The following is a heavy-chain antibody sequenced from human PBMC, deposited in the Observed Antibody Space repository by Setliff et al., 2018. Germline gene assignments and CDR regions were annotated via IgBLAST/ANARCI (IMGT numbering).Heavy chain of an antibody. Sequence: PGGSLRLSCAASGFTFSSSYAISWVRQAPGKGLEWVSAMSASGTSTYHAYSVKGRFTISGDNSKNTLYLQMNSLRAEDTAVYFCARSPVAYCSGAVCYPFDYWGQGTLVTVSS. CDR3: ARSPVAYCSGAVCYPFDY. V-gene: IGHV3-23*01. CDR1: GFTFSSSYA. J-gene: IGHJ4*02. CDR2: MSASGTST. D-gene: IGHD2-8*02.